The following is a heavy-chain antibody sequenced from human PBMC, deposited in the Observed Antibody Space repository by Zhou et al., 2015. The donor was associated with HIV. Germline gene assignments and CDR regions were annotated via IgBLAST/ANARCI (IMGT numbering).Heavy chain of an antibody. J-gene: IGHJ5*02. CDR2: IIPIFGTA. CDR3: ARASFTMIVVAMYNWFDP. D-gene: IGHD3-22*01. CDR1: GGTFSSYG. V-gene: IGHV1-69*01. Sequence: QVQLVQSGAEVKKPGSSVKVSCKASGGTFSSYGISWVRQAPGQGLEWMGGIIPIFGTANYVQKFQGRVTITADESTSTAYMELSSLRSEDTAVYYCARASFTMIVVAMYNWFDPWGQGTLVTVSS.